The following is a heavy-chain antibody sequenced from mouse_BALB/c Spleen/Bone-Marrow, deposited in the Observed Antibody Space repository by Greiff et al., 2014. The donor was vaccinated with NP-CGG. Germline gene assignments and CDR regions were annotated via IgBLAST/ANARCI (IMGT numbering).Heavy chain of an antibody. J-gene: IGHJ4*01. CDR2: IYPGSGST. CDR1: GYTFTSYW. CDR3: TRSPITTVVAETMDY. D-gene: IGHD1-1*01. Sequence: LQQSGSELVRPGASVKLSCKASGYTFTSYWMHWGKQRPGQGLEWIGNIYPGSGSTNYDEKFKNKATLTVDTSSSTAYMQLSSLTSEDSAVYYCTRSPITTVVAETMDYWGQGTSVTVSS. V-gene: IGHV1S22*01.